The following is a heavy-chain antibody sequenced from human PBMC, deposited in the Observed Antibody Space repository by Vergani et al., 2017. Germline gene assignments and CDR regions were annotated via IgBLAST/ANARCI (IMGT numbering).Heavy chain of an antibody. J-gene: IGHJ3*02. Sequence: QVQLQESGPGLVKPSQTLSLTCTVSGGSISSGSYYWSWIRQHPGKGLEWIGYIYYSGSTYYNPSLKSRVTISVDTSKNQFSLKLSSVTAADTAVYYCAREVGIVANEDDAFDIWGQGTMVTVSS. D-gene: IGHD5-12*01. CDR1: GGSISSGSYY. CDR3: AREVGIVANEDDAFDI. CDR2: IYYSGST. V-gene: IGHV4-31*03.